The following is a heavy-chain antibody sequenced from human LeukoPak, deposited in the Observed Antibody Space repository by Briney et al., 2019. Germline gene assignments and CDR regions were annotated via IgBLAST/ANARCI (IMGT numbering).Heavy chain of an antibody. CDR3: ASGIAAAGTGGIWFDP. D-gene: IGHD6-13*01. V-gene: IGHV4-38-2*01. CDR1: GYSISSGYY. Sequence: PSETLSLTCAVSGYSISSGYYWGWIRQPAGKGLEWIGRIYTSGSTNYNPSLKSRVTISVDTSKNQFSLKLSSVTAADTAVYYCASGIAAAGTGGIWFDPWGQGTLVTVSS. CDR2: IYTSGST. J-gene: IGHJ5*02.